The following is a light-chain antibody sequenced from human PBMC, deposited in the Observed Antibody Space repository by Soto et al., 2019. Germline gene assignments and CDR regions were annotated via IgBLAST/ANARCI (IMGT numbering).Light chain of an antibody. V-gene: IGKV1-5*03. CDR2: KAT. CDR1: QSIDTW. J-gene: IGKJ1*01. CDR3: QQYETFSPWT. Sequence: DIQMTQSPSTLSASVGDRVTITCRASQSIDTWLAWYQQKPGTAPKLLIYKATILQSGVPSRFSGSGSGTEFTLAISSLEPDDFATYYCQQYETFSPWTFGQGTKVDIK.